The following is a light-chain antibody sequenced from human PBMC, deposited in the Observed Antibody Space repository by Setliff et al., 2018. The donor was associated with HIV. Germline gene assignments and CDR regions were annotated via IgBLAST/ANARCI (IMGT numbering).Light chain of an antibody. CDR3: SSYAITNTRP. V-gene: IGLV2-14*01. CDR2: EVR. J-gene: IGLJ1*01. CDR1: SSDVGGYNY. Sequence: QSALTQPASVSGSPGQPITISCTGTSSDVGGYNYVSWYQQHPGKAPKLIIYEVRNRPSGVSNRFSGSKSGNTASLTISGLQAEDEGDYYCSSYAITNTRPFGTGTKVTV.